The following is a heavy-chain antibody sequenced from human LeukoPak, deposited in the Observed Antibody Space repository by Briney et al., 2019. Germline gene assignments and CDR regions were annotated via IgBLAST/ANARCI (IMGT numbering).Heavy chain of an antibody. CDR1: GGSISSYY. D-gene: IGHD5-18*01. CDR3: ARGGYSYGYYMDV. CDR2: IYYSGST. V-gene: IGHV4-59*01. Sequence: SETLSLTCTVSGGSISSYYWSWIRQPPGKGLEWIGYIYYSGSTNYNPSLRSRVTISVDTSKNQFSLKLSSVTAADTAVYYCARGGYSYGYYMDVWGKGTTVTVSS. J-gene: IGHJ6*03.